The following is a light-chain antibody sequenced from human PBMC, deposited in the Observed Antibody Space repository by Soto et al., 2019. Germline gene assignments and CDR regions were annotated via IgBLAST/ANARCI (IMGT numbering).Light chain of an antibody. V-gene: IGKV1-5*03. CDR3: QQYNSYRWT. Sequence: DIQMTQSPSSLCESVEDGVTITCRASQSISTYLAWYQQKPGKAPKLLIYKASSLESGVPSRFSGSGSGTEFTLTISSLQPDDFATYYCQQYNSYRWTFGLGTKVDIK. CDR2: KAS. CDR1: QSISTY. J-gene: IGKJ1*01.